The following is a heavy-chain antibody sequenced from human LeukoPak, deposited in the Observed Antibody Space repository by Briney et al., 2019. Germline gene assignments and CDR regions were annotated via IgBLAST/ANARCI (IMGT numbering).Heavy chain of an antibody. CDR3: ARQYYYGSGSYSSDAFDI. D-gene: IGHD3-10*01. Sequence: VSXXSISSXXGXXLRXXXXXXLEGIXYXYYRGSTNYNPSLESRVTISVDTSKNQFSLKLSSVTAADTAVYYCARQYYYGSGSYSSDAFDIWGQGTMVTVSS. CDR1: XXSISSXX. V-gene: IGHV4-59*01. CDR2: XYYRGST. J-gene: IGHJ3*02.